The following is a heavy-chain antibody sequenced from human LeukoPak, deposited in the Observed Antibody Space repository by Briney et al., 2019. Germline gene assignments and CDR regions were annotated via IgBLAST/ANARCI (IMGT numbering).Heavy chain of an antibody. CDR3: ARDNVEDYGDYRGDYYYGMDV. CDR2: IIPIFGTA. V-gene: IGHV1-69*13. CDR1: GGTFSSYA. Sequence: SVKVSCKASGGTFSSYAISWVRQAPGQGLEWMGGIIPIFGTANYAQKFQGRVTITADESTSTAYMELSSLRSVDTAVYYCARDNVEDYGDYRGDYYYGMDVWGQGTTVTVSS. D-gene: IGHD4-17*01. J-gene: IGHJ6*02.